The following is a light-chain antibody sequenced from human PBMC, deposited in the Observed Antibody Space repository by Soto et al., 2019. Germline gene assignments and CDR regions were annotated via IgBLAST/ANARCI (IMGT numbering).Light chain of an antibody. V-gene: IGLV2-14*03. Sequence: QSALTQHASVSGSPGRSITISCTGTSSHVGGYNNVSWYQQHPGKAPNLMIYDVSNRPSGVSNRFSGSKSGNTASLTISGLQAEDEADYYCSSYTSSSTVVFGGGTRLTVL. CDR1: SSHVGGYNN. CDR2: DVS. J-gene: IGLJ2*01. CDR3: SSYTSSSTVV.